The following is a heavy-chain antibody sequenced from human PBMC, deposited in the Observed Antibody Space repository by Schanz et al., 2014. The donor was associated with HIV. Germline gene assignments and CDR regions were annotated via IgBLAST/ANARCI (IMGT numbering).Heavy chain of an antibody. V-gene: IGHV4-34*01. CDR3: ARVRSGSTAGYFDL. D-gene: IGHD1-26*01. CDR2: IKHSGST. Sequence: QVQLHQWGAGLLKPSETLSLTCAVYVGSFTDYYWTWIRQPPGKGLEWIGEIKHSGSTNYNPSLKTQATFGVEPSRRQFSQKVNSVSAADTALYFCARVRSGSTAGYFDLWGRGTPVTVSS. CDR1: VGSFTDYY. J-gene: IGHJ2*01.